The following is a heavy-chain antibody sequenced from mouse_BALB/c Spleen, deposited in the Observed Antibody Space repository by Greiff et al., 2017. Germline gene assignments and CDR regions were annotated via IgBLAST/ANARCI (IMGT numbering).Heavy chain of an antibody. Sequence: QQSCKASGYTFTSYWMHWVKQRPGQGLEWIGEIDPSDSYTNYNQKFKGKATLTVDKSSSTAYMQLSSLTSEDSAVYYCARRRKIYYDYFDYWGQGTTLTVSS. CDR1: GYTFTSYW. CDR2: IDPSDSYT. V-gene: IGHV1-69*02. CDR3: ARRRKIYYDYFDY. J-gene: IGHJ2*01. D-gene: IGHD2-4*01.